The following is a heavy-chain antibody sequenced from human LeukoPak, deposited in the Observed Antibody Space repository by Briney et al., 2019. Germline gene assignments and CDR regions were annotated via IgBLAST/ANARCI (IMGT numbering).Heavy chain of an antibody. CDR2: IYSGGST. Sequence: GGSLRLSCAASGFTFSSYSMNWVRQAPGKGLEWVSVIYSGGSTYYADSVKGRFTISRDNSKNTLYLQMNSLRAEDTAVYYCAKHSSGWPYFDYWGQGTLVTVSS. D-gene: IGHD6-19*01. J-gene: IGHJ4*02. CDR3: AKHSSGWPYFDY. V-gene: IGHV3-66*04. CDR1: GFTFSSYS.